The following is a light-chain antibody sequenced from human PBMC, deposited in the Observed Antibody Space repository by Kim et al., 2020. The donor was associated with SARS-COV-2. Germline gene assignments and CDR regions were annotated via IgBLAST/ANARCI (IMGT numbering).Light chain of an antibody. V-gene: IGKV3-11*01. J-gene: IGKJ2*01. CDR1: QSVSRF. Sequence: SLAPGERATLSCRASQSVSRFLAWYQHKPGQAPRVLIYDASTRATGIPARFSGSGSGTDFTLTISSLEPEDIAVYYCQQRSNWPVTFGQGTKLEI. CDR3: QQRSNWPVT. CDR2: DAS.